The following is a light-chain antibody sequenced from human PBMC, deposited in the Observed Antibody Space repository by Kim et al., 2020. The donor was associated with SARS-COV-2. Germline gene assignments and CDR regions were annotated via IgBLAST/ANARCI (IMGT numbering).Light chain of an antibody. CDR1: SSNIGAGYD. J-gene: IGLJ2*01. Sequence: TISSTGSSSNIGAGYDVHGYQQLPGTAPKRLIYGNSNRPSGVPDRFSGSESGTSASLAITGLQAEDEADYYCQSYDSSLSGSVVFGGGTQLTVL. CDR3: QSYDSSLSGSVV. CDR2: GNS. V-gene: IGLV1-40*01.